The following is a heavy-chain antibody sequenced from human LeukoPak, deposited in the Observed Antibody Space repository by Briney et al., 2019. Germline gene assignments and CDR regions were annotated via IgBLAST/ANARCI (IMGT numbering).Heavy chain of an antibody. Sequence: GGSLRLSCAASGFTFSSYGMHWVRQAPGKGLEWVAFIRYDGSNKYYADSVKGRFTISRDNSKNTLYLQMNSLRAEDTAVYYCAKAFEDIVARGGNYYYYYVDVWGKGTTVTISS. J-gene: IGHJ6*03. V-gene: IGHV3-30*02. CDR2: IRYDGSNK. D-gene: IGHD5-12*01. CDR1: GFTFSSYG. CDR3: AKAFEDIVARGGNYYYYYVDV.